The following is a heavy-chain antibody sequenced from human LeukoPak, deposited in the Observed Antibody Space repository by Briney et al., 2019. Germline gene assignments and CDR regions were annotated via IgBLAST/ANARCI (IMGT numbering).Heavy chain of an antibody. V-gene: IGHV4-59*08. CDR1: GGSIGSDY. D-gene: IGHD6-19*01. CDR3: SKYGNSGWVIDN. Sequence: PSETLSLTCTVSGGSIGSDYWTWIRQPPGKGLEYIGYIYYTGGTNYNPSLKSRVTISVDTSKNQFSLKLSSVTAADTAVYFCSKYGNSGWVIDNWGQGTLVTVSS. J-gene: IGHJ4*02. CDR2: IYYTGGT.